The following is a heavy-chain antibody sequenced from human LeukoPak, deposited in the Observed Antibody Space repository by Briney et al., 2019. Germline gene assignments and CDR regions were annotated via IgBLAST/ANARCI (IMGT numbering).Heavy chain of an antibody. CDR2: IYYSGST. D-gene: IGHD2-15*01. CDR1: GGSISSYY. J-gene: IGHJ6*02. CDR3: ARDGGRLGLLPDV. V-gene: IGHV4-59*01. Sequence: SEPLSLTCTVSGGSISSYYWSWIRQPPGKGPEWIGYIYYSGSTNYNPSLKSRVTISVDTSKNQFSLKLSSVTAADTAVYYCARDGGRLGLLPDVWSQGTTVTVSS.